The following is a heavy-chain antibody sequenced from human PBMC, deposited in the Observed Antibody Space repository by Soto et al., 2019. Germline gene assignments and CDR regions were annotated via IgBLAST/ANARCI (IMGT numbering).Heavy chain of an antibody. V-gene: IGHV3-23*01. J-gene: IGHJ3*02. Sequence: EVQLLESGGGLVQPGGSLRLSCAASGFTFSSYAMSWVRQAPGQGLEWVSAISGSGGSTYYADSVKGRFTLSRDNSKNTLYLQMNSLRAEATAVYYCAKMGSYGYGGGAFDIWGQGTMVTVSS. CDR2: ISGSGGST. CDR1: GFTFSSYA. D-gene: IGHD5-18*01. CDR3: AKMGSYGYGGGAFDI.